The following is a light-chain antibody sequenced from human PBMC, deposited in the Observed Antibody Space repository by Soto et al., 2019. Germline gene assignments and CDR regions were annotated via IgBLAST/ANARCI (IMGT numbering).Light chain of an antibody. CDR1: QSISSW. J-gene: IGKJ1*01. V-gene: IGKV1-5*03. CDR2: KAS. Sequence: DLQMTQSPSTLSASVGDRVTITCRASQSISSWLAWYQQKPGKAPKLLIYKASSLESGVPSRFSGSGSGKEFTLPISSLQPDDFATYYCRQYNSYWTFGQGTKVEIK. CDR3: RQYNSYWT.